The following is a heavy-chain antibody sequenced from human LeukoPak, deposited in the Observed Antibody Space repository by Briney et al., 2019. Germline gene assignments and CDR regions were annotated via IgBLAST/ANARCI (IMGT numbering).Heavy chain of an antibody. J-gene: IGHJ4*02. V-gene: IGHV3-30*07. CDR3: ARDKKSGESSEIDY. D-gene: IGHD3-10*01. Sequence: GRSLRLSCAASGFTFSSYAMHWVRQAPGKGLEWVAVISYDGSNKYYADSVKGRFTVSRDNAKNTLNLQMNNLRAEDTAVYYCARDKKSGESSEIDYWGQGTLVTVSS. CDR1: GFTFSSYA. CDR2: ISYDGSNK.